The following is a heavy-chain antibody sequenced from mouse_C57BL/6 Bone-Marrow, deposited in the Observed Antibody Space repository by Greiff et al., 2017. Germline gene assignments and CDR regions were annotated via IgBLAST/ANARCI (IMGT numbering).Heavy chain of an antibody. J-gene: IGHJ3*01. V-gene: IGHV1-69*01. CDR2: IDPSDSYT. Sequence: QVQLQQPGAELVMPGASVKLSCKASGYTFTSYWMHWVKQRPGQGLEWIGAIDPSDSYTNYNQKFKGKSTLTVDKSSSTAYMQLSSLTSEDSAVYYCARGDYYGPWFAYWGQGTLVTVSA. D-gene: IGHD1-1*01. CDR3: ARGDYYGPWFAY. CDR1: GYTFTSYW.